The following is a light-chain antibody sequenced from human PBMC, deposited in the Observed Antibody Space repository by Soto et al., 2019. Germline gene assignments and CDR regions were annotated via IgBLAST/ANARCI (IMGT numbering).Light chain of an antibody. CDR2: EGS. CDR1: SSTVGGFNV. Sequence: QSALTQPASVSGSPGQSITISCTGTSSTVGGFNVVSWYQQHPGKAPKLMIYEGSKRPSGVSNRFSGSKSGNTASLTISGLQAEDEADYYCCSYAGSVVFGGGTKLTVL. V-gene: IGLV2-23*01. CDR3: CSYAGSVV. J-gene: IGLJ2*01.